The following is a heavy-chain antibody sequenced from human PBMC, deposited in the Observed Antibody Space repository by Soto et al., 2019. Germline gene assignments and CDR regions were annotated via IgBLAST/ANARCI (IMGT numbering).Heavy chain of an antibody. Sequence: QVQLVESGGGVVQPGRSLRLSCAASGFPFTTYGMHWVREGPGKGLDWVAAISYDGSNKFYADSVKGRFTISRDNSKNTLYLLMNIMRPEDTALYYCVGGQYYFDYRGQGTLVIVSS. CDR1: GFPFTTYG. D-gene: IGHD3-10*01. V-gene: IGHV3-30*03. J-gene: IGHJ4*02. CDR3: VGGQYYFDY. CDR2: ISYDGSNK.